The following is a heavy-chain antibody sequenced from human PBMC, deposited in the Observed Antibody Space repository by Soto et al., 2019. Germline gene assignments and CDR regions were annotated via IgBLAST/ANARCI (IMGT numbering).Heavy chain of an antibody. Sequence: PSGTLSLTCAVYGGSFSGYYWSWIRQPPGKGLEWIGEINHSGSTNYNPSLKSRVTISVDTSKNQFSLKLSSVTAADTAVYYCARGARRGYSYGLSYWGQGTLVTVSS. J-gene: IGHJ4*02. D-gene: IGHD5-18*01. CDR3: ARGARRGYSYGLSY. CDR1: GGSFSGYY. CDR2: INHSGST. V-gene: IGHV4-34*01.